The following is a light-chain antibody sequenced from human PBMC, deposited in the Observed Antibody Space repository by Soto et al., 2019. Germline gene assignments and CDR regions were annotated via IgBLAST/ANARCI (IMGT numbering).Light chain of an antibody. J-gene: IGKJ5*01. CDR3: QQYTGPPTT. CDR2: GAS. CDR1: QTVSSNY. V-gene: IGKV3-20*01. Sequence: EIVLTQSPATLSLSPGERATLSCXXSQTVSSNYLAWCQQRPGQAPRVXIYGASTRAAGSPDRFSGSGAGTDFTLTITRLEPEDSAVYFCQQYTGPPTTFGQGTRLEIK.